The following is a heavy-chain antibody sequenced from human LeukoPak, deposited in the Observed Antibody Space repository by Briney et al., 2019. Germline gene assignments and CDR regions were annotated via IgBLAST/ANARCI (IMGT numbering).Heavy chain of an antibody. CDR3: ASDNRPGCSNSSCPWDAFDI. CDR2: INANNGNT. J-gene: IGHJ3*02. V-gene: IGHV1-18*01. CDR1: GYTFTSYG. Sequence: ASVKVSCKASGYTFTSYGINWVRQAPGQGLEWMGWINANNGNTNYAQKFQGRVTMTTDTSTNTAYMELRSLRSEDKAVYYWASDNRPGCSNSSCPWDAFDIWGQGTMVTVSS. D-gene: IGHD2-2*01.